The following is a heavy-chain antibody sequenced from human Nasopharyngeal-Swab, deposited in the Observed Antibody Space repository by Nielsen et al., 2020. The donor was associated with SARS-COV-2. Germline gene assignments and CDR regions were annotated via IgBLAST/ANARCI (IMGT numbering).Heavy chain of an antibody. J-gene: IGHJ4*02. Sequence: GESLKISCAASGFTFSTSAMSWVRQVPGKGLGGGSAISGSGDGTYYADSVKGRFTISRDNSKNTLSLQMNSLRGEDTAIYHCTKQRGDDYGDLYYFDYWGQGTLVTVSS. V-gene: IGHV3-23*01. D-gene: IGHD4-17*01. CDR3: TKQRGDDYGDLYYFDY. CDR1: GFTFSTSA. CDR2: ISGSGDGT.